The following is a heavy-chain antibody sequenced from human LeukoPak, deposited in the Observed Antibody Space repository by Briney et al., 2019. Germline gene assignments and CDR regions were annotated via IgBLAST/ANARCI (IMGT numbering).Heavy chain of an antibody. Sequence: SETLSLTCTVSGGSISSSSYYWGWIRQPPGKGLEWIGSIYYSGSTYYNPSLKSRVTISVDTSKNQFSLKLSSVTAADTAVYYCARAVRGAENDYWGQGTLVTVSS. V-gene: IGHV4-39*07. D-gene: IGHD3-10*01. CDR1: GGSISSSSYY. CDR2: IYYSGST. CDR3: ARAVRGAENDY. J-gene: IGHJ4*02.